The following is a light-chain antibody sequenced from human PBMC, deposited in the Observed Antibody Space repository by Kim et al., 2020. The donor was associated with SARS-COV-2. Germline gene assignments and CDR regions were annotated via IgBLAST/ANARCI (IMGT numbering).Light chain of an antibody. CDR2: ANT. Sequence: QRVTSSCTGSSSNIGAGYEVHWYQQLPGTAPTLVIYANTNRPSGIPDRFSGSKSGTSASLAITGLLAADEADYYCQSYDSGLSGSVFGTGTKVTVL. V-gene: IGLV1-40*01. CDR1: SSNIGAGYE. CDR3: QSYDSGLSGSV. J-gene: IGLJ1*01.